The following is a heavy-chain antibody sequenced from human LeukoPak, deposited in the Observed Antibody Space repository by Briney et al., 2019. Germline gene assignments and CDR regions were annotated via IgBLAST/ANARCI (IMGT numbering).Heavy chain of an antibody. J-gene: IGHJ4*02. V-gene: IGHV3-23*01. CDR2: VSTTGGST. CDR1: SFTFSSYV. Sequence: GGSLRLSCGASSFTFSSYVMSWVRQAPGKGLEWVSTVSTTGGSTYYADSVKGRFTISRDNAKNSLYLQMNSLRAEDTAVYYCARDPVPVARIAVAGTPTRSDYWGQGTLVTVSS. CDR3: ARDPVPVARIAVAGTPTRSDY. D-gene: IGHD6-19*01.